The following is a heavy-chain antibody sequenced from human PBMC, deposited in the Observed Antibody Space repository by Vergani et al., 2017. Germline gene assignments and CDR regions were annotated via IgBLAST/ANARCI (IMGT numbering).Heavy chain of an antibody. V-gene: IGHV3-11*01. Sequence: QVQLVESGGGLVKPGGSLRLSCAASGFTFSDYYMSWIRQAPGKGLEWVSYISSSGSTIYYADSVKGRFTISRDNAKNSLYLQMNRLRAEDTGVYYCARDHSRESLERHYDYDNMDGWGKGTTVTVSS. J-gene: IGHJ6*03. CDR3: ARDHSRESLERHYDYDNMDG. CDR2: ISSSGSTI. CDR1: GFTFSDYY. D-gene: IGHD1-1*01.